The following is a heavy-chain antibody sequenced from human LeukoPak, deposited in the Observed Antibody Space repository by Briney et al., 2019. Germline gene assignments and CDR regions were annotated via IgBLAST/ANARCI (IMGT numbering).Heavy chain of an antibody. D-gene: IGHD3-10*01. J-gene: IGHJ4*02. CDR2: LDWDDDK. V-gene: IGHV2-70*01. CDR3: ARIRVSTMVRGVIGPYDY. CDR1: GFSLSTSGMC. Sequence: GSGPTLVNPTQTLTLTCTFSGFSLSTSGMCVSWIRQPPGKALEWLALLDWDDDKYYSTSLKTRLTISKDTSKNQVVLTMTNMDPVDTATYYCARIRVSTMVRGVIGPYDYWGQGTPVTVSS.